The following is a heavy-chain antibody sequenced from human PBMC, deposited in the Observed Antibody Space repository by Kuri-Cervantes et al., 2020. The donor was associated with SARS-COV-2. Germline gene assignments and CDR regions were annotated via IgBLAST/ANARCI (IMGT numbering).Heavy chain of an antibody. D-gene: IGHD2-2*01. CDR1: GFTFSSYA. J-gene: IGHJ4*02. CDR2: ISGSGGST. Sequence: ETLSLTCAASGFTFSSYAMSWVRQAPGKGLEWVSAISGSGGSTYYADSVKGRFTISRDSSKNTLYLQMNSLRAEDTAVYYCAKAGDIVVVPAAYFDYWGQGTLVTVSS. CDR3: AKAGDIVVVPAAYFDY. V-gene: IGHV3-23*01.